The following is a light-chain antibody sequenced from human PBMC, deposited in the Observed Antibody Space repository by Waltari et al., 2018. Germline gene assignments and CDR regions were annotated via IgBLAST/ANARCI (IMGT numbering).Light chain of an antibody. CDR2: EVA. J-gene: IGLJ1*01. Sequence: QSALTQPASVSGSPGQSITISCTGTSSDVGTYNLFSWFQRHPGKAPKLMIYEVAKRPSGVSNRFSGSKSGNTASLTISGLQAEDEADYYCCSYAGAGTFHVFGTGTKVTVL. CDR3: CSYAGAGTFHV. V-gene: IGLV2-23*02. CDR1: SSDVGTYNL.